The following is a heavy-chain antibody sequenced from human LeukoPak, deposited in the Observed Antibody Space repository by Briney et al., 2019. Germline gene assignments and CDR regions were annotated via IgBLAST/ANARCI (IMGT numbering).Heavy chain of an antibody. D-gene: IGHD6-19*01. Sequence: GESLKISCKGSGYSFTSYWIGWVRQMPGKGLEWMGIIYPGDSDTRYSPSFQGQVTISADKSISTAYLQWSSLKASDTAMYYCARQALRFRAVAGYYYGMDVWGQGTTVTVSS. J-gene: IGHJ6*02. CDR2: IYPGDSDT. V-gene: IGHV5-51*01. CDR3: ARQALRFRAVAGYYYGMDV. CDR1: GYSFTSYW.